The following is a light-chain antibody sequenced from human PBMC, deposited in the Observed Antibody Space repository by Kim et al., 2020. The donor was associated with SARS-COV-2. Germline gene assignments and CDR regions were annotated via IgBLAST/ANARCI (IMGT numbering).Light chain of an antibody. Sequence: VISDHLAWYGQRRGRAPRYLIYGASRREAGIPDRFSGSGSGKEFIRAINGLKPEYFAVYFCQQYGSSPATFGVGTKVDIK. CDR3: QQYGSSPAT. CDR2: GAS. J-gene: IGKJ4*01. V-gene: IGKV3-20*01. CDR1: VISDH.